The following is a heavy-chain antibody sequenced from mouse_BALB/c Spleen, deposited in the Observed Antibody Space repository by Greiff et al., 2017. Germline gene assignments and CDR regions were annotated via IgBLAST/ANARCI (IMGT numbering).Heavy chain of an antibody. V-gene: IGHV5-12-2*01. Sequence: DVMLVESGGGLVQPGGSLKLSCAASGFTFSSYTMSWVRQTPEKRLEWVAYISNGGGSTYYPDTVKGRFTISRDNAKNTLYLQMSSLRSEDTAMYYCAREGYYGSSYWYFDVWGAGTTVTVSS. CDR2: ISNGGGST. D-gene: IGHD1-1*01. CDR1: GFTFSSYT. CDR3: AREGYYGSSYWYFDV. J-gene: IGHJ1*01.